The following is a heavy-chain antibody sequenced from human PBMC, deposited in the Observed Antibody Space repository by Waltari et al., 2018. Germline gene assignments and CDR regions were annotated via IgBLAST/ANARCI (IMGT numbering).Heavy chain of an antibody. D-gene: IGHD3-22*01. V-gene: IGHV3-74*01. CDR2: IKNDGSGP. J-gene: IGHJ4*01. CDR3: VRAYYDGRLDY. Sequence: EVQLVESGGGLVKPGGSLRLSCAASGFTFNNFWMHWVRQDAGKGLMWVSCIKNDGSGPIYAESVKGRFTISRDNAKNTLYLQMNSLRPEDTAVYYCVRAYYDGRLDYWGQGTLVTASS. CDR1: GFTFNNFW.